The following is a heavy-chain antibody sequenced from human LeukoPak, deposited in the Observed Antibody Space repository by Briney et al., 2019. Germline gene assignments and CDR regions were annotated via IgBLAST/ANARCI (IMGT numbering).Heavy chain of an antibody. J-gene: IGHJ5*02. V-gene: IGHV3-48*03. Sequence: GGSLRLSCAASGFTFSNYAMNWVRQAPGKGLEWVSYISSSGSTIYYADSVKGRFTISRDNAKNSLYLQMNSLRAEDTAVYYCARASSWRYNWFDPWGQGTLVTVSS. CDR2: ISSSGSTI. D-gene: IGHD6-13*01. CDR3: ARASSWRYNWFDP. CDR1: GFTFSNYA.